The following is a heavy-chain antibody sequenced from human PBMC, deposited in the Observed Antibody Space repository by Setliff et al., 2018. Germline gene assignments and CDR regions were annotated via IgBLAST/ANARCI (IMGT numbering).Heavy chain of an antibody. CDR1: GYSISSGYI. CDR3: ARLGGYSYGLFRN. J-gene: IGHJ4*02. D-gene: IGHD5-18*01. Sequence: SETLSLTCTVSGYSISSGYIWGWIRQPPGKGLEWVGNIGHTGSINYNPSLKSRLTISRDTSKNQVSLKLSSVTAADTAVYYCARLGGYSYGLFRNWGQGTLVTVSS. V-gene: IGHV4-38-2*02. CDR2: IGHTGSI.